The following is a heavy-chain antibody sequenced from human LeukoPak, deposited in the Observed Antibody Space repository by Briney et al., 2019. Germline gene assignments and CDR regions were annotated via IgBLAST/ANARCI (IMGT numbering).Heavy chain of an antibody. CDR1: GGTFSSYA. CDR2: IIPILGIA. J-gene: IGHJ6*02. D-gene: IGHD2-2*01. V-gene: IGHV1-69*04. CDR3: ARICSSTSCYAGPYYYGMDV. Sequence: SVKVSCKASGGTFSSYAISWVRQAPGQGLEWMGRIIPILGIANYAQKFQGRVTITADKSTSTAYMELSSLRAEDMAVYYCARICSSTSCYAGPYYYGMDVWGQGTTVTVSS.